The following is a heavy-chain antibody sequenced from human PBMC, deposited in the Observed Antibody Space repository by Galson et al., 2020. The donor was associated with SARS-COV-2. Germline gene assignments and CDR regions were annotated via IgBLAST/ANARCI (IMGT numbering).Heavy chain of an antibody. Sequence: SGPTLVIPTQPLTLTCTFSGFSLSTRGMCVSWIRQPPGKALEWLARIDWDDDKYYSTSLKTRLTISKDTSKNQVVLTMTNMDPVDTATYYCARISIAAAGTAEDYWGQGTLVTVSS. CDR2: IDWDDDK. J-gene: IGHJ4*02. CDR1: GFSLSTRGMC. V-gene: IGHV2-70*11. CDR3: ARISIAAAGTAEDY. D-gene: IGHD6-13*01.